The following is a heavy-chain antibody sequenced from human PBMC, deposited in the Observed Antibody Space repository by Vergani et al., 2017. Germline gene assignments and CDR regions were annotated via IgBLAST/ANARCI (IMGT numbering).Heavy chain of an antibody. CDR1: GGSISSYY. J-gene: IGHJ4*02. CDR3: VGVGIAAAGTQPFDY. CDR2: IYTSGST. D-gene: IGHD6-13*01. V-gene: IGHV4-4*07. Sequence: QVQLQESGPGLVKPSETLSLTCTVSGGSISSYYWSWIRQPAGKGLEWIGRIYTSGSTNSNPSLKSRVTMSVDTSKNQFSLKLSSVTAADTAVYYCVGVGIAAAGTQPFDYWGQGTLVTVSS.